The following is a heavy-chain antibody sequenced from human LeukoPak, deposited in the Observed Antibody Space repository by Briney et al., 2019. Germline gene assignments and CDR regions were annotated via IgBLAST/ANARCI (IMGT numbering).Heavy chain of an antibody. CDR2: IYYSGST. Sequence: SETLSLTCTVSGGSISSSSYYWSWIRQPPGKGLEWIGYIYYSGSTNYNPSLKSRVTISVDTSKNQFSLKLSSVTAADTAVYYCARERAVAGVFDYWGQGTLVTVSS. V-gene: IGHV4-61*01. D-gene: IGHD6-19*01. J-gene: IGHJ4*02. CDR3: ARERAVAGVFDY. CDR1: GGSISSSSYY.